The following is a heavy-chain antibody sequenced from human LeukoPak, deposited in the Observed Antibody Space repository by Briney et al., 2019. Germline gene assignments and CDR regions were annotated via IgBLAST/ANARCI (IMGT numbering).Heavy chain of an antibody. J-gene: IGHJ4*02. V-gene: IGHV4-34*01. Sequence: SETLSLTCAVYGGSFSGYFWTWIRQPPGNGLEWIGEINHGGSTNYNPALKSRVTISVDTSKNHFSLKLTSVTAADTAVYYCARGPPLTYDGSGYYFFDYWGLGTLVTVSS. CDR3: ARGPPLTYDGSGYYFFDY. CDR2: INHGGST. CDR1: GGSFSGYF. D-gene: IGHD3-22*01.